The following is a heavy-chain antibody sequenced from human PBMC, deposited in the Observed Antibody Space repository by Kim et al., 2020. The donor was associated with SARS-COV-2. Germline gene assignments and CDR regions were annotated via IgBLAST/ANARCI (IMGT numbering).Heavy chain of an antibody. V-gene: IGHV1-69*13. D-gene: IGHD7-27*01. Sequence: SVKVSCKASGGTFSSYAISWVRQAPGQGLEWMGGIIPIFGTANYAQKFQGRVTITADESTSTAYMELSSLRSEDTAVYYCARDGDWGPNVGDYWGQGTLVTVSS. J-gene: IGHJ4*02. CDR3: ARDGDWGPNVGDY. CDR2: IIPIFGTA. CDR1: GGTFSSYA.